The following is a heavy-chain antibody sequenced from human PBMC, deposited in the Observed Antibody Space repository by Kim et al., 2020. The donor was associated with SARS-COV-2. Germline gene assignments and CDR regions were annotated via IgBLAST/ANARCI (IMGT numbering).Heavy chain of an antibody. V-gene: IGHV4-39*01. CDR2: IYYSGST. CDR1: GGSISSSSYY. CDR3: ARGVDSSSWDPGWFDP. D-gene: IGHD6-13*01. Sequence: SETLSLTCTVSGGSISSSSYYWGWIRQPPGKGLEWIGSIYYSGSTYYNPSLKSRVTISVDTSKNQFSLKLSSVTAADTAVYYCARGVDSSSWDPGWFDPWGQGTLVTVSS. J-gene: IGHJ5*02.